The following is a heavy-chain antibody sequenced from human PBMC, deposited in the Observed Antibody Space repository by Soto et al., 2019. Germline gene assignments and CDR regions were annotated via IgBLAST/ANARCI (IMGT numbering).Heavy chain of an antibody. J-gene: IGHJ6*02. CDR1: GFTFSDYV. CDR3: AKPTISGWSYYYGMDV. V-gene: IGHV3-23*01. Sequence: GGSLRLSCVASGFTFSDYVMTWVRQAQEKGLEWVSTISVGGGSAYYADSVKGRFAISRDKSKNTLYLQMNSLRAEDTAVYYCAKPTISGWSYYYGMDVWGQGTTVTVSS. D-gene: IGHD6-19*01. CDR2: ISVGGGSA.